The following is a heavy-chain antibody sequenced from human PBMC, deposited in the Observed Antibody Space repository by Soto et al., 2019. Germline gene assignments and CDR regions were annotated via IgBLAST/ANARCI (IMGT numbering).Heavy chain of an antibody. V-gene: IGHV3-21*01. CDR3: ARARSAYGGNLIDY. J-gene: IGHJ4*02. Sequence: EVQLVESGGGLVKPGGSLRLSCAASGFTFSSYSMNWVRQAPGKGLEWVSSISSSSSYIYYADSVKGRFTISRDNAKNSLYLQMTSLRAEDTAVYYGARARSAYGGNLIDYWGQGTLVTVSS. D-gene: IGHD4-17*01. CDR2: ISSSSSYI. CDR1: GFTFSSYS.